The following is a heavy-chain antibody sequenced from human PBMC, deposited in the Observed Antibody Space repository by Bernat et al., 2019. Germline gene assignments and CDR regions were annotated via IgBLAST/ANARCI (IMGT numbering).Heavy chain of an antibody. CDR2: ISAYNGNT. Sequence: QVQLVQSGAEVKKPGASVKVSCKASGYTFTSYGISWVRQAPGQGLEWMGWISAYNGNTNYAQKLQGRVTMTTDTSTSTAYMELRSLRSDDTAVYYCARVPNYGGNSGPEYFQHWGQGTLVTVSS. D-gene: IGHD4-17*01. J-gene: IGHJ1*01. CDR3: ARVPNYGGNSGPEYFQH. CDR1: GYTFTSYG. V-gene: IGHV1-18*01.